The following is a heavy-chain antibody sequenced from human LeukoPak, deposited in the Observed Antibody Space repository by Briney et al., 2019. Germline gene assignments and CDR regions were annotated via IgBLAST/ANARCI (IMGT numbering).Heavy chain of an antibody. J-gene: IGHJ6*03. V-gene: IGHV3-30*02. CDR2: MRYDGSGK. CDR3: ARQAHWSGYYSTGYYYYYMDV. Sequence: GGSLRLSCAASGFTFSSYWMSWVRQAPGKGLEWVAFMRYDGSGKYYADSVKGRFTISRDNSKNTLYLQVNSLRNEDTAVYYCARQAHWSGYYSTGYYYYYMDVWGQGTTATVSS. D-gene: IGHD3-3*01. CDR1: GFTFSSYW.